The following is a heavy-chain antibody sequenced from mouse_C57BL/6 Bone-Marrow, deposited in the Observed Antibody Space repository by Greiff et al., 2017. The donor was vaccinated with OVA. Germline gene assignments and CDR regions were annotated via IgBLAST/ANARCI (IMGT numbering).Heavy chain of an antibody. J-gene: IGHJ4*01. CDR1: GFSLTSYG. V-gene: IGHV2-2*01. Sequence: VKLVESGPGLVQPSQSLSITCTVSGFSLTSYGVHWVRQSPGKGLEWLGVIWSGGSTDYNAAFISRLSISKDNSKSQVFFKMNSLQADDTAIYYCARSSPYYYGSSYLYWAMDDWGQGTSVTVSA. CDR3: ARSSPYYYGSSYLYWAMDD. D-gene: IGHD1-1*01. CDR2: IWSGGST.